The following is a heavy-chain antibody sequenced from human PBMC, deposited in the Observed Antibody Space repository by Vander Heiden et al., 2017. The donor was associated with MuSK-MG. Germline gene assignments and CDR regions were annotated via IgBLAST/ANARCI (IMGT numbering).Heavy chain of an antibody. CDR3: ARRVASLLTDY. J-gene: IGHJ4*02. D-gene: IGHD5-12*01. CDR1: AFPFSSYA. V-gene: IGHV3-30-3*01. Sequence: QVQLVESGGGVVQPGRSLRPSCAASAFPFSSYAMHWVRQAPGKGLEWVAVISYDGSNKFYADSVKGRFTSSRDNSKNTLYLQMNSLKPEDTAVYYCARRVASLLTDYWGQGTLVTVSS. CDR2: ISYDGSNK.